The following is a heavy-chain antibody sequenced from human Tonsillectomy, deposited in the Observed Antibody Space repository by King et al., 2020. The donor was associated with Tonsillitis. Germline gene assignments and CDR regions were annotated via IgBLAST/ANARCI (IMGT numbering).Heavy chain of an antibody. J-gene: IGHJ2*01. D-gene: IGHD3-22*01. CDR3: ARGGYYYPYWYFDF. CDR2: IYYRGST. Sequence: VQLQESGPGLVKPSETLSLTCSVSGGSISSYYWSWIRQPPGKGLEWIGYIYYRGSTDYNPSLKSRVTISVDTSKNQFSLKLSSVTAADTAVYYCARGGYYYPYWYFDFWGRGTLVTVSS. CDR1: GGSISSYY. V-gene: IGHV4-59*08.